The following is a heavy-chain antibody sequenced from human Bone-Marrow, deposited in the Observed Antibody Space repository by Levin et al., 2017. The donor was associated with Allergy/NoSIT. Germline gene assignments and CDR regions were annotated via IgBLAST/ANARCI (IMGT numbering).Heavy chain of an antibody. D-gene: IGHD3-22*01. CDR1: GGSISTRSYY. Sequence: SETLSLTCTVSGGSISTRSYYLGWIRQSPGKGLEWIGSIYYSGSTYYSPSLKSRVTISVHTSTKQFSLKLTSVTAADTAVYYCARPEISLVGVGDAFNIWGRGTMVIVSS. CDR2: IYYSGST. J-gene: IGHJ3*02. CDR3: ARPEISLVGVGDAFNI. V-gene: IGHV4-39*01.